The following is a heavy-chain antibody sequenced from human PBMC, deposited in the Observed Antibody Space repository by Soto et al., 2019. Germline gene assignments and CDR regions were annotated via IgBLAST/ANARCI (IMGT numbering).Heavy chain of an antibody. D-gene: IGHD3-9*01. V-gene: IGHV4-59*13. Sequence: SETLSLTCTVSGGSIGSYYWSWVGQRPGKGLEWIGYIYYSGSTNYNPSLKSRVTISVDTSKNQFSLKLSSVTAADTAVYYCAKGNGFYDSDYWGQGTLVTVSS. CDR3: AKGNGFYDSDY. CDR1: GGSIGSYY. CDR2: IYYSGST. J-gene: IGHJ4*01.